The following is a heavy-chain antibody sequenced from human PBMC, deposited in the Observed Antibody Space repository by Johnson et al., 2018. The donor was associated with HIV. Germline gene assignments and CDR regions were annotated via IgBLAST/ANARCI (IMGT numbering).Heavy chain of an antibody. J-gene: IGHJ3*02. CDR1: GFTFSSYG. CDR3: ARRDYDLSGKGPLDI. D-gene: IGHD3-3*01. V-gene: IGHV3-33*01. Sequence: VQVVESGGGVVQPGRSLRLSCAASGFTFSSYGMHWVRQAPGKGLEWVAVIWYDGSNKYYADSVKGRFTISRDNSKNTLSLQMNSLRVEDTALYYCARRDYDLSGKGPLDIWGQGTMVTVSS. CDR2: IWYDGSNK.